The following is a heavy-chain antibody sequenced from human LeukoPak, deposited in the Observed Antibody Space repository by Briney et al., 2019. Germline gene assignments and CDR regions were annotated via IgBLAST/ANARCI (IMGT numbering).Heavy chain of an antibody. J-gene: IGHJ4*02. D-gene: IGHD1-26*01. CDR2: ISAYNGDT. CDR1: GYTFTNYV. V-gene: IGHV1-18*01. CDR3: ARAVSWELLNLDY. Sequence: GASVKVSCKASGYTFTNYVMTWVRQAPGQGLEWMGWISAYNGDTNYAQKLQDRVTMTTDTSTSTAYMELRSLRSGDTAVYFSARAVSWELLNLDYWGQGTLVTVSS.